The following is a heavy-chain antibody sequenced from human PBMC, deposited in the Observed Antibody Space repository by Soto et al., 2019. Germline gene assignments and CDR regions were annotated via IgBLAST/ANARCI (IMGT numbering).Heavy chain of an antibody. V-gene: IGHV1-69*13. CDR1: GGTFSSYA. CDR2: IIPIFGTA. J-gene: IGHJ6*02. Sequence: SVKVSCKASGGTFSSYAISWVRQAPGQGLERMGGIIPIFGTANYAQKFQGRVTITADESTSTAYMELSSLRSEDTAVYYCARDSSSWPHHYGMDVWGQGTTVTVSS. CDR3: ARDSSSWPHHYGMDV. D-gene: IGHD6-13*01.